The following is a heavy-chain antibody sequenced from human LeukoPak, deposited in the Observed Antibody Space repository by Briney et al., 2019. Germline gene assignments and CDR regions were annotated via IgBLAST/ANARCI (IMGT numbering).Heavy chain of an antibody. CDR1: GFILSNYA. CDR2: VSGGGGST. Sequence: GGSLRLSCAASGFILSNYAMSWVRQAPGKGLEWVSSVSGGGGSTFYTDAVKGRFTISGDNSKNTLYLQMNSLRADDTAVYYCARDLRGDCSTTTCYAFDYWGQGTLVTVSS. J-gene: IGHJ4*02. CDR3: ARDLRGDCSTTTCYAFDY. D-gene: IGHD2-2*01. V-gene: IGHV3-23*01.